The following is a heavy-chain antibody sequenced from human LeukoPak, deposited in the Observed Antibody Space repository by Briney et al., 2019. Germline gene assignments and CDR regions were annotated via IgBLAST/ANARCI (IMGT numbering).Heavy chain of an antibody. CDR1: GSIFNHYG. Sequence: PGRSLRLSCAAAGSIFNHYGMHWVRQAPGKGLEWVAVIWSDGTNQYYADSVKGRFTISRDDSGNTVYLQMNSLRPEDTGVYYCARDAQRGFDYSNSLEYWGQGTPVTVST. V-gene: IGHV3-33*01. D-gene: IGHD4-11*01. CDR2: IWSDGTNQ. J-gene: IGHJ4*02. CDR3: ARDAQRGFDYSNSLEY.